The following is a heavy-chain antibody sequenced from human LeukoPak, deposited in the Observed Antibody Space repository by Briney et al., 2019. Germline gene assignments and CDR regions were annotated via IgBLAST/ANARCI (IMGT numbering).Heavy chain of an antibody. V-gene: IGHV3-43D*03. CDR3: AKSGYSNNWYAGFDQ. CDR1: GFTFDDYA. CDR2: ISWDGGST. J-gene: IGHJ4*02. Sequence: PGGSLRLSCAASGFTFDDYALHWVRQVPGKGLEWVSLISWDGGSTYYADSVKGRFTISRDNSKKSLYLQMNSLRADDTALYYCAKSGYSNNWYAGFDQWGQGTLVTVSS. D-gene: IGHD6-13*01.